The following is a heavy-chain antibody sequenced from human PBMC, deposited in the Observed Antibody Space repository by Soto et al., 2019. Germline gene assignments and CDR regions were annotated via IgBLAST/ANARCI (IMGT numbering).Heavy chain of an antibody. D-gene: IGHD3-22*01. CDR2: IYYSGST. CDR1: GGSISSSSYY. CDR3: AEYSSGYYGTFDY. Sequence: SETLSLTCTVSGGSISSSSYYRGWIRQPPGKGLEWIGSIYYSGSTYYNPSLKSRVTISVDTSKNQFSLKLSSVTAADTAVYYCAEYSSGYYGTFDYWGQGTLVTVSS. J-gene: IGHJ4*02. V-gene: IGHV4-39*01.